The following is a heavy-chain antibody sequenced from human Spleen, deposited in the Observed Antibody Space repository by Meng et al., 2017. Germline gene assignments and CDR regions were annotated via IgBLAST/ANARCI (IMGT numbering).Heavy chain of an antibody. CDR3: AKNYGSG. J-gene: IGHJ4*02. V-gene: IGHV3-23*01. CDR2: ISVSGGRK. D-gene: IGHD3-10*01. CDR1: GLTFSNND. Sequence: EVQLLESGGGLVQPGGSMRLSCAASGLTFSNNDMSWSGQAPGKGLEWVSSISVSGGRKYYADSVKGRFTISRDNYKNTLSLQMNSLRAEDTAVYYCAKNYGSGWGQGTLVTVSS.